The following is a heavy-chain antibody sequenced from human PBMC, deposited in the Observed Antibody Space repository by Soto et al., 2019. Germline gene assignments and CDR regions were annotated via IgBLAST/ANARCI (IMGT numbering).Heavy chain of an antibody. V-gene: IGHV4-34*01. CDR2: INHSGST. J-gene: IGHJ4*02. Sequence: SETLSLTCAVYGGSFSGYYWSWIRQPPGKGLEWIGEINHSGSTNYNPSLKSRVTISVDTSKNQFSLKLSSVTAADTAVYYCARGLGGYCSGGSCYLPYYWGQGTLVTVSS. CDR3: ARGLGGYCSGGSCYLPYY. CDR1: GGSFSGYY. D-gene: IGHD2-15*01.